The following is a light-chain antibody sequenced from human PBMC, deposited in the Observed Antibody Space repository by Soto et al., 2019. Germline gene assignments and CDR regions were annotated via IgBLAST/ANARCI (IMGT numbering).Light chain of an antibody. CDR3: ASWDDSLNGPV. CDR1: SSNVGGNP. J-gene: IGLJ1*01. Sequence: VLTQPPSASGTPGQRVTISCSGSSSNVGGNPVNWYQHVPTTAPKLLIYTNTQRPSGVPDRFSGSKSGTSASLAISGLQSEDEADYYCASWDDSLNGPVFGTGTKVTVL. CDR2: TNT. V-gene: IGLV1-44*01.